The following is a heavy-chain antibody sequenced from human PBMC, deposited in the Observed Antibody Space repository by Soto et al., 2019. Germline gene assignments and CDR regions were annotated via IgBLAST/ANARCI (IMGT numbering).Heavy chain of an antibody. Sequence: EVQLVESGGGLVKPGGSLRLSCAASGFTFSSYSMNWVRQAPGKGLEWVSSVSSSSSYIYYADSVKGRFTISRDNAKNSLYLQMNSLRAEDTAVYYCARPNYYYYYMDVWGKGTTVTVSS. CDR3: ARPNYYYYYMDV. J-gene: IGHJ6*03. CDR2: VSSSSSYI. CDR1: GFTFSSYS. V-gene: IGHV3-21*01.